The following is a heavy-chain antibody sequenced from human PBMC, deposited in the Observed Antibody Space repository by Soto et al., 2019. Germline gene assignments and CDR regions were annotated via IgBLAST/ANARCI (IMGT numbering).Heavy chain of an antibody. V-gene: IGHV3-9*01. CDR2: ISWNSGSI. CDR1: GFTFDDYA. Sequence: GGSLRLSCAASGFTFDDYAMHWVRQAPGKGLEWVSGISWNSGSIGYADSVKGRFTISRDNAKNSLYLQMNSLRAEDTALYYCARGAVAGTGAQNWFDPWGQGTLVTVSS. CDR3: ARGAVAGTGAQNWFDP. J-gene: IGHJ5*02. D-gene: IGHD6-19*01.